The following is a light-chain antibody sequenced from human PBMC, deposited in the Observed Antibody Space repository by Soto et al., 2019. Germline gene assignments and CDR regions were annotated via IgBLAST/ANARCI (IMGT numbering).Light chain of an antibody. CDR2: KAS. CDR3: QQYDSYPLT. CDR1: QSINSW. Sequence: DIQMTQSPSTLSASVGDRVTITCRASQSINSWLAWYQHKPGKAPNLLIYKASTLESGVPSRFSGSGSGTEFTLTVSSLQPDDFATYYCQQYDSYPLTFGGGTKVEIK. J-gene: IGKJ4*01. V-gene: IGKV1-5*03.